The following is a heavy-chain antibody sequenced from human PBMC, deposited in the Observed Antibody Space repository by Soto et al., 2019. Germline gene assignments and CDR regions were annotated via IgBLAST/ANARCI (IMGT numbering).Heavy chain of an antibody. CDR2: ISGTGGT. D-gene: IGHD2-15*01. J-gene: IGHJ4*02. V-gene: IGHV3-23*01. Sequence: EVQLWESGGGLVQPGGSLRLSCAVSGFTFSSHVMSWGRQAPGKGLEWVSAISGTGGTYYADSVKGRFTISRDNSKNALYLQMNNLRDEDTAVYYCAKDRRWAYCSGGICYSPDYWGQGTLVIVSS. CDR3: AKDRRWAYCSGGICYSPDY. CDR1: GFTFSSHV.